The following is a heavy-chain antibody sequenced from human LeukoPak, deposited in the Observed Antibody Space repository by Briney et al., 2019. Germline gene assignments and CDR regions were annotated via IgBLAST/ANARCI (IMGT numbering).Heavy chain of an antibody. Sequence: TGGSLTLSCVGSGFTFSSYSMTWVRQGPGQGLEWVANIKHEGSEKTYVDSVKGRFTISRDNAKNSLYLQMNSLRAEDTAVYYCGRTRWLDYWGQGTLVTVSS. CDR1: GFTFSSYS. CDR2: IKHEGSEK. V-gene: IGHV3-7*01. J-gene: IGHJ4*02. CDR3: GRTRWLDY. D-gene: IGHD4-23*01.